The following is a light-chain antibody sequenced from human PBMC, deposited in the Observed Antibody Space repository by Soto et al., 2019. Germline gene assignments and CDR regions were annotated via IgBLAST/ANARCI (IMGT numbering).Light chain of an antibody. CDR2: DAS. CDR1: QSVRSN. V-gene: IGKV3-11*01. Sequence: EIVLTQSPATLSLSPGERATLSCRASQSVRSNLAWYQQKPGQAPRLLIYDASNRATGIPGRFSGSGSGTDFPLTISNLEPEDFAVYYCQQRSNWPWTFGQGAKVEIK. CDR3: QQRSNWPWT. J-gene: IGKJ1*01.